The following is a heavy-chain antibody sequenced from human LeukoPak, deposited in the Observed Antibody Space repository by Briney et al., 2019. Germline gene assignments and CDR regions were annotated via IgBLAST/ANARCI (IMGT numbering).Heavy chain of an antibody. J-gene: IGHJ3*02. CDR2: INHSGST. CDR3: ARFGGWYAFDT. CDR1: GGSFSGYY. D-gene: IGHD6-19*01. V-gene: IGHV4-34*01. Sequence: KPSETLSLTCAVYGGSFSGYYWSWIRQPPGKGLEWIGEINHSGSTNYNPSLKSRVTISVDTSKNQFSLKLSSVTAADTAVYYCARFGGWYAFDTWGQGTMVTVSS.